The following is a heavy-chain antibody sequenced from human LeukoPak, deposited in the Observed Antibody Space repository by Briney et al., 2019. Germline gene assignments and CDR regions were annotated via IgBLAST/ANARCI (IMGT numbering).Heavy chain of an antibody. Sequence: GGSLTLSCAASGFTFSSYSMNWARQAPGKGLEWVSSISSSSSYIFYADSVKGRFTISRDNAKNSLYLQMNSLRAEDTAVYYCARELGDCTGGSCFYYGMDVWGQGTTVTVSS. CDR2: ISSSSSYI. J-gene: IGHJ6*02. D-gene: IGHD2-15*01. CDR1: GFTFSSYS. CDR3: ARELGDCTGGSCFYYGMDV. V-gene: IGHV3-21*01.